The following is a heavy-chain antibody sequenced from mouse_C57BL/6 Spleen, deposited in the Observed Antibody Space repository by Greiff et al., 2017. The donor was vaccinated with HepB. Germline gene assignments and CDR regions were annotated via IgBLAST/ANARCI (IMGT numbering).Heavy chain of an antibody. CDR1: GFTFSDYG. J-gene: IGHJ4*01. CDR3: ARGPYYYGSSLYAMDY. Sequence: DVMLVESGGGLVKPGGSLKLSCAASGFTFSDYGMHWVRQAPEKGLEWVAYISSGSSTIYYADTVKGRFTISRDNAKNTLFLQMTSLRSEDTAMYYCARGPYYYGSSLYAMDYWGQGTSVTVSS. V-gene: IGHV5-17*01. CDR2: ISSGSSTI. D-gene: IGHD1-1*01.